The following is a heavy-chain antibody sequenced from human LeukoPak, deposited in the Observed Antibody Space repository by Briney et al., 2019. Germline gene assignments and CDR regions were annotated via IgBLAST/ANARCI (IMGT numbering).Heavy chain of an antibody. CDR3: AKDQSDCGDLQDY. J-gene: IGHJ4*02. D-gene: IGHD4-17*01. CDR2: ISGSGGST. Sequence: PGGSLTLSFAASGFTFSSFAMSWVPPAPGKGREWVSAISGSGGSTYYADSGKGPFTISTDNSKNTLYLQMNSLSAEDTAVYYCAKDQSDCGDLQDYWGQGTLVPVSS. CDR1: GFTFSSFA. V-gene: IGHV3-23*01.